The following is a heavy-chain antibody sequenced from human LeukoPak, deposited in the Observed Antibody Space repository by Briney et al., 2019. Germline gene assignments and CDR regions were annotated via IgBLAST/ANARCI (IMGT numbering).Heavy chain of an antibody. Sequence: ASVKLSSKASGYTFTVYYIQWVRQAPGQGLEWMGRINPNSGAITYAQQFQGRVTMTRDTSITTAYMEVSRLTSDGTAVYYCATETTGTPRGVYWGLGTLVTVSS. J-gene: IGHJ4*02. CDR1: GYTFTVYY. V-gene: IGHV1-2*02. CDR2: INPNSGAI. D-gene: IGHD4-17*01. CDR3: ATETTGTPRGVY.